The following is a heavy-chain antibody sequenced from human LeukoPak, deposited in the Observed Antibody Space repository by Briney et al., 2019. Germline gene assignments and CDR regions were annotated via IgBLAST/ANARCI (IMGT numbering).Heavy chain of an antibody. Sequence: PSETLSLTCSVSGGSISSDNWTWIRQPPGEGLKWVGYFCYSGSTNHNPSLKSRVTISVDTSKNQFSLKLSSVTAADTAVYYCARVVPNWNYGMDVWGQGTTVTVSS. CDR3: ARVVPNWNYGMDV. D-gene: IGHD1-1*01. CDR1: GGSISSDN. J-gene: IGHJ6*02. V-gene: IGHV4-59*08. CDR2: FCYSGST.